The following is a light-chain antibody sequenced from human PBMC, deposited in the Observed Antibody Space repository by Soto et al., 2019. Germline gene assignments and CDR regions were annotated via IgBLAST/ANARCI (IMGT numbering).Light chain of an antibody. CDR3: QHYDDLPYT. V-gene: IGKV1-33*01. CDR2: DAS. Sequence: DIQMTQSPFSLSASVGDRITIACQASHDINNYLSWFQQKPGKAHRLLIYDASNLEAGVPSRFSGSGSGTDFTFTINSLQPEDIATYFCQHYDDLPYTFGQGTNLEIK. J-gene: IGKJ2*01. CDR1: HDINNY.